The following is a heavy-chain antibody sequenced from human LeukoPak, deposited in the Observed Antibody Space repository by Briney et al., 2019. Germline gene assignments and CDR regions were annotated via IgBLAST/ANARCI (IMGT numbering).Heavy chain of an antibody. CDR1: GFTFSSYA. J-gene: IGHJ5*02. Sequence: GGSLRLSCAASGFTFSSYAMSWVRQAPGKGLEWFSASSGSGGSTYYADSVKGRFTISRDNSKNTLYLQMNSLRAEDTAVYYCAKDAAYSSGWYGNWFDPWGQGTLVTVSS. CDR2: SSGSGGST. V-gene: IGHV3-23*01. D-gene: IGHD6-19*01. CDR3: AKDAAYSSGWYGNWFDP.